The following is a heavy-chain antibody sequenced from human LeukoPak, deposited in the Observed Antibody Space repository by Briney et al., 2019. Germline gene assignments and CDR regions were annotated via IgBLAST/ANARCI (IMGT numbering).Heavy chain of an antibody. D-gene: IGHD2-2*02. Sequence: EASVKVPCKASGYTFTSYGISWVRQAPGQGLEWMGWISAYNGNTNYAQKLQGRVTMTTDTSTSTAYMELRSLRSDDTAVYYCARDRVIDIVVVPAAIRKGYDPWGQGTLVTVSS. CDR1: GYTFTSYG. CDR3: ARDRVIDIVVVPAAIRKGYDP. CDR2: ISAYNGNT. V-gene: IGHV1-18*01. J-gene: IGHJ5*02.